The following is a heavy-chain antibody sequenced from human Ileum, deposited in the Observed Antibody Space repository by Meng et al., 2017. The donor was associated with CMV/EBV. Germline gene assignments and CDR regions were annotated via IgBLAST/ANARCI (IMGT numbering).Heavy chain of an antibody. J-gene: IGHJ4*02. CDR2: INHSGST. CDR3: AREYYYGSGSPP. CDR1: GGYFSGCY. V-gene: IGHV4-34*01. Sequence: TCAVYGGYFSGCYWSWIRQPPGTGLELIGEINHSGSTNYNPSLKSRVTISVDTSKNQFSLKLSSVTAADTAVYYCAREYYYGSGSPPWGQGTLVTVSS. D-gene: IGHD3-10*01.